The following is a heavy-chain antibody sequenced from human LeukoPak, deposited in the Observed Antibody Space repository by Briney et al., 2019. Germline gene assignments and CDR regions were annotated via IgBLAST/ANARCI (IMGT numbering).Heavy chain of an antibody. CDR2: IYYSGST. V-gene: IGHV4-39*07. J-gene: IGHJ4*02. D-gene: IGHD3-22*01. CDR1: GGSISSSSYY. CDR3: ARETGYYDSSGGGSTYYFDY. Sequence: SETLSLTCTVSGGSISSSSYYWGWIRQPPGKGLEWIGSIYYSGSTYYNPSLKSRVTISVDTSKNQFSLKLSSVTAADTALYYCARETGYYDSSGGGSTYYFDYWGQGTLVTVSS.